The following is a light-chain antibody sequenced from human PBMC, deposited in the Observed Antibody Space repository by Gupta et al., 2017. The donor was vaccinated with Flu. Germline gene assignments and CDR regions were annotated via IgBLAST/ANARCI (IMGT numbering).Light chain of an antibody. V-gene: IGKV3-15*01. CDR2: GAS. J-gene: IGKJ4*01. Sequence: EIVMTQSPATLSVSPGERATLSCRASQSVSSNLAWYQQKPGQAPRRLIYGASTRATGIPARFSGSGYGTEFTLTISSRQSEDFAVYYCQQYKNCPPLTFGGGTKVEIK. CDR3: QQYKNCPPLT. CDR1: QSVSSN.